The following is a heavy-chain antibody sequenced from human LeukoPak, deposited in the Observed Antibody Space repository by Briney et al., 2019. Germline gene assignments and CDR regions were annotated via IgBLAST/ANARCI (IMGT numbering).Heavy chain of an antibody. CDR3: ARDREYCSSTSCHNWFDP. CDR1: GFTFSSYG. Sequence: GGSLRLSCAASGFTFSSYGMNWVRQAPGKGLEWVSSISSSSSYIYYADSVKGRFTISRDNAKNSLYLQMNSLRAEDTAVYYCARDREYCSSTSCHNWFDPWGQGTLVTVSS. V-gene: IGHV3-21*01. D-gene: IGHD2-2*01. CDR2: ISSSSSYI. J-gene: IGHJ5*02.